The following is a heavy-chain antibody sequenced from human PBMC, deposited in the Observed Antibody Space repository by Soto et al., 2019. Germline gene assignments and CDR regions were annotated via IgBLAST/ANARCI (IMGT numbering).Heavy chain of an antibody. V-gene: IGHV1-18*01. D-gene: IGHD3-10*01. CDR2: ISAYNGNT. CDR1: GYTFTTYG. J-gene: IGHJ6*02. Sequence: QVQLVQSGAEVKKPGASVKVSCKASGYTFTTYGISWVRQAPGQGLEWMGWISAYNGNTNYAQKLQGRVTMTTDTSTSTAYMELRSLRSDDTAVYYCARDEDYGGFVTVYYYGMDVWGQGTTVTVSS. CDR3: ARDEDYGGFVTVYYYGMDV.